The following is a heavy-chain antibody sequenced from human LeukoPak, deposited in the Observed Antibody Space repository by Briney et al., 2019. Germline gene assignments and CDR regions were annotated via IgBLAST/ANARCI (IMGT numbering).Heavy chain of an antibody. J-gene: IGHJ4*02. Sequence: GGSLRLSCAASGFTFNNYDMNWVRQSPGKGLEWISYISSSGATIYYADSVRGRFTVSRDNAQNSLYLQLNSLRAEDTALYYCAKMMANWGQGTLVTVSS. CDR3: AKMMAN. V-gene: IGHV3-48*03. CDR1: GFTFNNYD. D-gene: IGHD5-24*01. CDR2: ISSSGATI.